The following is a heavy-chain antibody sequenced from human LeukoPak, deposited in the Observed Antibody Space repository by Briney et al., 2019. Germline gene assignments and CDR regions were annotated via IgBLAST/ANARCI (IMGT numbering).Heavy chain of an antibody. CDR2: FYNSGST. J-gene: IGHJ3*02. V-gene: IGHV4-38-2*01. CDR1: GSSISSTYY. Sequence: SETLSLTCAVSGSSISSTYYWGWIRQPPGKGLEWIGSFYNSGSTYYNPSLRSQVTISVDTSKNQFSLRLRSVTAADTAVYYCARNNTRTVSRGSSRRRANAFDIWGQGTMVTVSS. D-gene: IGHD6-13*01. CDR3: ARNNTRTVSRGSSRRRANAFDI.